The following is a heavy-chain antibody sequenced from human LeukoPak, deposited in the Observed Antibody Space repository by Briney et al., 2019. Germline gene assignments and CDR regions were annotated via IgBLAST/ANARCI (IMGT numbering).Heavy chain of an antibody. Sequence: PGGSLRFFCVVSGFTFSNYAITWVRQAPGKALEWDSAISADAVDTFFAPSVKGRFTISRDNSKNTLYLQINSLRAEDTAIYHCAKDDWWSDSRGQGTLVTVSS. CDR1: GFTFSNYA. D-gene: IGHD2-8*02. V-gene: IGHV3-23*01. CDR2: ISADAVDT. J-gene: IGHJ4*02. CDR3: AKDDWWSDS.